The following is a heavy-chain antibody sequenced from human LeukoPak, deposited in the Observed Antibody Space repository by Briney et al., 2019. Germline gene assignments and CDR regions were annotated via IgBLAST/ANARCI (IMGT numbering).Heavy chain of an antibody. CDR2: ISGSGGST. Sequence: EPGGSLRLSCAASGFTFSSYAMSWVRQAPGKGLESVSAISGSGGSTYYADSVKGRFTISRDNSKNTLYLQMNSLRAEDTAVYYCAKDSRVYDFWSGYSAPGWFDPWGQGTLVTVSS. D-gene: IGHD3-3*01. CDR3: AKDSRVYDFWSGYSAPGWFDP. J-gene: IGHJ5*02. V-gene: IGHV3-23*01. CDR1: GFTFSSYA.